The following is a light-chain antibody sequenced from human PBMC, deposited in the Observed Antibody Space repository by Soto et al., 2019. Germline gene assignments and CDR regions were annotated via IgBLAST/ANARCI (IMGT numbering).Light chain of an antibody. Sequence: IQMTQSPATLSVSPGERATLSCRASQTIYSNVAWYQQRPGQATRLLIYRASARATGISARFSGSGSVTEFTLTNGSLQSEDSAVYYCQQYQNLWTFGQANKVEIK. CDR3: QQYQNLWT. V-gene: IGKV3-15*01. CDR1: QTIYSN. J-gene: IGKJ1*01. CDR2: RAS.